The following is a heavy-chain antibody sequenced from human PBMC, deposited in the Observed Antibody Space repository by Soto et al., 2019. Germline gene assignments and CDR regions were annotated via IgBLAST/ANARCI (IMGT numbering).Heavy chain of an antibody. CDR3: ARQIYDSDTGPNFQYYFDS. CDR1: GYSFAGYW. V-gene: IGHV5-10-1*01. CDR2: IDPSDSQT. D-gene: IGHD3-22*01. Sequence: AGSLKISCKGSGYSFAGYWITWVRQKPGKGLEWMGRIDPSDSQTYYSPSFRGHVTISVTKSITTVFLQWSSLRASDTAMYYCARQIYDSDTGPNFQYYFDSWGQGTPVTVSS. J-gene: IGHJ4*02.